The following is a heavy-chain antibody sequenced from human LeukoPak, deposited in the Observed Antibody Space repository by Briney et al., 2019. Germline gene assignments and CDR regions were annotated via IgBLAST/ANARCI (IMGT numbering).Heavy chain of an antibody. J-gene: IGHJ4*02. Sequence: GGSLRLSCAASGFTFTNYWMSWVRQAPGKGLEWVAKIKEDGSDKYYVDSVKGRFTVSRDNAKNSLYLQMNSLRDEDTAVYYCARYCSSTSCIDYWGQGTLVTVSS. CDR2: IKEDGSDK. CDR1: GFTFTNYW. V-gene: IGHV3-7*01. CDR3: ARYCSSTSCIDY. D-gene: IGHD2-2*01.